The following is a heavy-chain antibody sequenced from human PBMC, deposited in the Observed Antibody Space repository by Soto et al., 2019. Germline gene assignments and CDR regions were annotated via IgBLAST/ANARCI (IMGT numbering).Heavy chain of an antibody. CDR2: IYYSGST. CDR1: GGSISSYY. D-gene: IGHD6-6*01. CDR3: ARGVSIAARQGFDY. Sequence: SETLSLTCTVSGGSISSYYWSWIRRPPGRGLEWIGYIYYSGSTNYNPSLKSRVTISVDTSKNQFSLKLSSVTAADTAVYYCARGVSIAARQGFDYWGQGTLVTVSS. V-gene: IGHV4-59*01. J-gene: IGHJ4*02.